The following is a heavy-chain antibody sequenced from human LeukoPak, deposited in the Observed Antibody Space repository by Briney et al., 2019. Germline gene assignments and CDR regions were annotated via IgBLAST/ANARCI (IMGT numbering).Heavy chain of an antibody. CDR2: IIPILGIA. CDR3: ARDPRLYSENHVLSPFDY. J-gene: IGHJ4*02. V-gene: IGHV1-69*04. D-gene: IGHD1-26*01. CDR1: GGTFSSYA. Sequence: SVKVSCKASGGTFSSYAISWVRQAPGQGLEWMGRIIPILGIANYAQKLQGRVTMTTDTSTSTAYMELRSLRSDDTAVYYCARDPRLYSENHVLSPFDYWGQGTLVTVSS.